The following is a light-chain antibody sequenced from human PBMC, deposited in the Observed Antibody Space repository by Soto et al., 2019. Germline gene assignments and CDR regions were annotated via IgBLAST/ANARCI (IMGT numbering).Light chain of an antibody. J-gene: IGLJ1*01. V-gene: IGLV2-14*01. CDR1: RSDIGRYNY. CDR2: VVS. CDR3: ISYTGSSTSYV. Sequence: QSVLTQPASVSGSPGQSITISCSGTRSDIGRYNYVAWYQQFPGTTPKILIYVVSNRPSGVFSRFSGSKSGNTASLTISGLQAEDEADYYCISYTGSSTSYVCGSATKVTVL.